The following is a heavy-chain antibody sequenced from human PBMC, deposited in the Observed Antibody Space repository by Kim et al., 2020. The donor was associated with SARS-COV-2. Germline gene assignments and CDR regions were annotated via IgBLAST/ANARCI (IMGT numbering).Heavy chain of an antibody. V-gene: IGHV5-10-1*01. Sequence: GESLKISCKGSGSRFTSYWISWVRQMPGKGLEWIGRIDPSDTYTNYSPSFQGHVIIPVDKSISTAYLQWSSLKASDTAMYYCARHGSNYYDSSGYYSTFDYWGQGTLVTVSS. J-gene: IGHJ4*02. CDR2: IDPSDTYT. CDR1: GSRFTSYW. CDR3: ARHGSNYYDSSGYYSTFDY. D-gene: IGHD3-22*01.